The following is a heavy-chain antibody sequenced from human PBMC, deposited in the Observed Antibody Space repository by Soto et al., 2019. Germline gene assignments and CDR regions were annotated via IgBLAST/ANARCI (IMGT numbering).Heavy chain of an antibody. Sequence: QVQLVQSAAEVRRPGASVKVSCRTSGYIFNHYGINWVRQAPGQGLEWVGWIAPFNGKTSSLQRLQDRISMNIDTSASTAYLEVRSLTSDDTGVYFCAREGGSSTYYPLELDFWGQGTLVTVSS. CDR3: AREGGSSTYYPLELDF. CDR1: GYIFNHYG. V-gene: IGHV1-18*01. D-gene: IGHD6-13*01. CDR2: IAPFNGKT. J-gene: IGHJ4*02.